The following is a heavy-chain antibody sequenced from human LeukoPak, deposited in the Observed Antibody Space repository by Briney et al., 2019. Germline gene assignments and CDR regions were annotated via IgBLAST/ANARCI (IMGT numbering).Heavy chain of an antibody. V-gene: IGHV3-23*01. J-gene: IGHJ3*02. CDR2: ISGSGGST. CDR3: ARRGYSYGRDAFDT. D-gene: IGHD5-18*01. CDR1: GFTISSYA. Sequence: GALRLSCGASGFTISSYAMSWVRQAPGKGLEWVSGISGSGGSTYYAESVKGRFTISRDISNNTLYLQMNSLRAEDTAVYYCARRGYSYGRDAFDTWGQGTTVTVSS.